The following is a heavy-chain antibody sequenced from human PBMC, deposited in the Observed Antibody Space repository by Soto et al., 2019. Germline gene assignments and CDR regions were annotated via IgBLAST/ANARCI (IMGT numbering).Heavy chain of an antibody. CDR2: IVVGSGNT. CDR3: AEEIVGATISPFDY. CDR1: GFTFTSSA. D-gene: IGHD1-26*01. J-gene: IGHJ4*02. V-gene: IGHV1-58*02. Sequence: QMQLVQSGPEVKKPGTSVKVSCKASGFTFTSSAMQWVRQARGQRLEWIGWIVVGSGNTNYAQTFQERVTITRDMSTSTAYMELSSLRYEDTAVYYCAEEIVGATISPFDYWGQGTLVTVSS.